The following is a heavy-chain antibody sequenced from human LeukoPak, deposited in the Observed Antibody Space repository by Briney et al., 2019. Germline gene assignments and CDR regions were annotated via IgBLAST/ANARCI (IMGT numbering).Heavy chain of an antibody. V-gene: IGHV4-39*07. CDR3: ARDICSTTSCMSPNNWFDP. CDR1: GGSISSTSYY. D-gene: IGHD2-2*01. Sequence: KASETPSLTCTVSGGSISSTSYYWDWLRQPPGKGLEWIGSIYYSETTYYNPSLKSRVTISIDTSKNRFSLKLNSVTAADTAVYYCARDICSTTSCMSPNNWFDPWGQGRLVTVSS. CDR2: IYYSETT. J-gene: IGHJ5*02.